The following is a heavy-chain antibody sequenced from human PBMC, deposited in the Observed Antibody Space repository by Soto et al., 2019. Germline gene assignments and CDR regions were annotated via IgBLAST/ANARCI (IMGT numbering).Heavy chain of an antibody. CDR2: ITPNSGGT. Sequence: QVQLVQSGAEVKKPGASVKVSCKSSGYTFTGYYMHWVRQAPGQGLEWMGWITPNSGGTNYAQKFQGWVTMNRDTSISTAYMDLSRLRSAVTAVYYCERGNSSGWYSGFDYWSQGTLVTVSS. V-gene: IGHV1-2*04. CDR1: GYTFTGYY. J-gene: IGHJ4*02. CDR3: ERGNSSGWYSGFDY. D-gene: IGHD6-19*01.